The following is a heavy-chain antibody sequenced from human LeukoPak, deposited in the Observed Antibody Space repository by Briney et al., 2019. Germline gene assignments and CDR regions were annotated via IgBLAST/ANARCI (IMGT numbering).Heavy chain of an antibody. D-gene: IGHD6-19*01. CDR2: IRYDGSNK. CDR1: GFTFSNYG. J-gene: IGHJ4*02. CDR3: AKSYSSGWYVRENYFDY. V-gene: IGHV3-30*02. Sequence: GGSLRLSCAASGFTFSNYGMHWVRQAPGKGLEWVAFIRYDGSNKNYADSVKGRFTISRDNSKNTLYLQMNTLRGEDTAVYYCAKSYSSGWYVRENYFDYWGQGTLVTVSS.